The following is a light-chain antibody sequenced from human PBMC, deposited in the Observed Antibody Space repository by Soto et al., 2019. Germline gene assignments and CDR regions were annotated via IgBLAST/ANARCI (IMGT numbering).Light chain of an antibody. V-gene: IGKV3-15*01. CDR1: QSVRSY. Sequence: EIVLTQSPGTLSLSPVERATLSCRASQSVRSYLAWYQQKPGQAPRLLIYGESKRATGLPARFSGSGSGTDLNLTISRLQSEDFAVYYCQKYNNWPWTCGQGTKVDIK. CDR2: GES. J-gene: IGKJ1*01. CDR3: QKYNNWPWT.